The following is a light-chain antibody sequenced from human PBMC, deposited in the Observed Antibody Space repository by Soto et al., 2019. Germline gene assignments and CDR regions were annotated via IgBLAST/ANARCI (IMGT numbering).Light chain of an antibody. CDR3: TSYTRSSTGV. J-gene: IGLJ3*02. Sequence: QSALTQPASVSGSPGQSITISCTGTSSDVGGYNYVSWYQQHPGKAPKLMIYEVSNRPSGVSNRFSGSKSVNTASLAVSGLQAEDEADYYCTSYTRSSTGVVGGGTQLAV. V-gene: IGLV2-14*01. CDR2: EVS. CDR1: SSDVGGYNY.